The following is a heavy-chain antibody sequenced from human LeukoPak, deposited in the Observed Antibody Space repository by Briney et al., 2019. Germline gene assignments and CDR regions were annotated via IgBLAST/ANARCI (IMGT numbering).Heavy chain of an antibody. J-gene: IGHJ4*02. D-gene: IGHD4-11*01. CDR1: GYNFANYW. Sequence: GESLKISCKGSGYNFANYWIGWVRQMPGKGLEWMAIIYPGDSDTRYNPSFQGQITISADKSISTAYLQWSSLKASDTAIYYCARLAEMHTVVPFDFWGQGTLVTVFS. V-gene: IGHV5-51*01. CDR2: IYPGDSDT. CDR3: ARLAEMHTVVPFDF.